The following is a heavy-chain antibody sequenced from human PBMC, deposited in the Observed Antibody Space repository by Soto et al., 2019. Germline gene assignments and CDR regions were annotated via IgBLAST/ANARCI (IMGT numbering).Heavy chain of an antibody. Sequence: QVQLMQSGAEVKKPGASVKVSCKASGYTFTNFDVNWVRQAPGQGLEWMGRMDPNTGNTGCAQKFQGRVTMTGNASITTAYMELSSLRSEDTAVYYCGRGSYTGRWNSHFINYWRQGTLVTVSS. J-gene: IGHJ4*02. CDR3: GRGSYTGRWNSHFINY. D-gene: IGHD3-16*02. CDR1: GYTFTNFD. V-gene: IGHV1-8*01. CDR2: MDPNTGNT.